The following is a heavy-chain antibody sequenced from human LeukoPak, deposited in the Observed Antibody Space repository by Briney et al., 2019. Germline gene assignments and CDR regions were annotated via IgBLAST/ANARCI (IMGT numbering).Heavy chain of an antibody. J-gene: IGHJ4*02. Sequence: GGSLRLSCTASGFSFSGHWMHWARQLPGKGLVWVSRISPTGSTTSYADSVKGRFTVSRDNAKNTPYLQVNNLRAEDTAVYYCARGPNSNWSGLDFWGQGTLLTVSS. V-gene: IGHV3-74*01. CDR1: GFSFSGHW. CDR3: ARGPNSNWSGLDF. CDR2: ISPTGSTT. D-gene: IGHD6-6*01.